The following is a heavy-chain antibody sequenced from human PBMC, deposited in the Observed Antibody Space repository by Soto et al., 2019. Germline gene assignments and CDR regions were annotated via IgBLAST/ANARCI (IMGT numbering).Heavy chain of an antibody. D-gene: IGHD3-16*01. CDR2: MYPNNGQT. J-gene: IGHJ5*02. CDR1: GDTFSNFD. Sequence: QVQLVQSGAEVKRPGASVKVSCKASGDTFSNFDFNWVRQATGQGPEWMGWMYPNNGQTAYARTFQGRVTMNWNSSTSTAYMELSSLTSEDTAVYYCATMIRGLIHWLDPWGQGTLVTVSS. CDR3: ATMIRGLIHWLDP. V-gene: IGHV1-8*01.